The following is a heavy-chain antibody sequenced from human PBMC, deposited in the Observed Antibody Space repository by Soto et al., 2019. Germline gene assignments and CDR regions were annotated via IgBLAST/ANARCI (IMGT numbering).Heavy chain of an antibody. J-gene: IGHJ6*02. CDR1: GFSFNYNW. CDR2: LKSDGRDT. CDR3: VREXPVPIRGGYYYYSVLDA. V-gene: IGHV3-74*01. D-gene: IGHD3-3*02. Sequence: GGSLRLSCAASGFSFNYNWMHWVRQVPGKGLMWVSRLKSDGRDTIYADSVKGRFTVSRDSAKNTLYLQMNSLRVEDTAVYYCVREXPVPIRGGYYYYSVLDAWGQGTTVTVSS.